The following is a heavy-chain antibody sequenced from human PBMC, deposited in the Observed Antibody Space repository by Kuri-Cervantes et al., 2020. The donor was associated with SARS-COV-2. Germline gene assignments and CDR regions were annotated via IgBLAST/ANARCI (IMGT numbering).Heavy chain of an antibody. CDR1: GGSFSSYY. V-gene: IGHV4-34*01. J-gene: IGHJ6*02. D-gene: IGHD3-3*01. Sequence: SETLSLSCAVYGGSFSSYYWSWIRQPPGKGLEWIGEINHSGSTNYNPSLKSRVTISVDTSKNQFSLKLSSVTAADTAVYYCARGTSGRDDFWSGYYVGYYYYYGMDVWGQGTTVTVSS. CDR2: INHSGST. CDR3: ARGTSGRDDFWSGYYVGYYYYYGMDV.